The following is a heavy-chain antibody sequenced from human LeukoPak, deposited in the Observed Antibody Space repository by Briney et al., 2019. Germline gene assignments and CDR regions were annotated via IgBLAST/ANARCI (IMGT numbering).Heavy chain of an antibody. CDR1: GGSISRSNW. V-gene: IGHV4-4*02. Sequence: SDALSLTCAVSGGSISRSNWWRWVREPPGKGLEWIGEIYHSGSTNYNPYLKSRVTISVDKSKNQFSLKLSSVTAADTAVYYCARVRYSYPLWGQGTLVTVSS. CDR3: ARVRYSYPL. CDR2: IYHSGST. D-gene: IGHD5-18*01. J-gene: IGHJ4*02.